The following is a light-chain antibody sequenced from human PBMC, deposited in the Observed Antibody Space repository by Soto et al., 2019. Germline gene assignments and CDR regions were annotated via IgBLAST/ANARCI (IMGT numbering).Light chain of an antibody. V-gene: IGKV3-20*01. J-gene: IGKJ1*01. Sequence: EIVLTQSPGTLSLSPGERATLSCRASQSVSSSYLAWYQQKPGQAPRLLIYGASSRATGIPGRFSGSGSGTDFTLTISRLEPEDFAVYYCQQYGSSQTFGQGTKVDI. CDR1: QSVSSSY. CDR2: GAS. CDR3: QQYGSSQT.